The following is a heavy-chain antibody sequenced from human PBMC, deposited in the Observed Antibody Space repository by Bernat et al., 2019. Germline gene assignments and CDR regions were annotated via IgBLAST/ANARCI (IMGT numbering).Heavy chain of an antibody. Sequence: EVQLVESGGGLVKPGGSLRLSCAASGFTFSNAWMNWVRQAPGKGLEWVGHIKSKTDGGTTDYAAPVKGRFTISRDDSKNTLYLQMNSLKTEDTAVYYCTTDGVLLAFDIWGQGTMVTVSS. CDR1: GFTFSNAW. V-gene: IGHV3-15*07. J-gene: IGHJ3*02. D-gene: IGHD3-10*01. CDR3: TTDGVLLAFDI. CDR2: IKSKTDGGTT.